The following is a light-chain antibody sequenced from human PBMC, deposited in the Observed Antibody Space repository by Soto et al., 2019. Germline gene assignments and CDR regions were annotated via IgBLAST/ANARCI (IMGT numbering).Light chain of an antibody. J-gene: IGKJ1*01. V-gene: IGKV3-20*01. Sequence: EIVLTQSPGTLSLSPGERVTLSCRASQSVSSTYLAWYQQKPGQAPRLLIYGASSRATGIPDRFSGSGSGTDFTLTINRLEPEDFAVYYCQQYGRSPWTFGQGTMVEIK. CDR1: QSVSSTY. CDR2: GAS. CDR3: QQYGRSPWT.